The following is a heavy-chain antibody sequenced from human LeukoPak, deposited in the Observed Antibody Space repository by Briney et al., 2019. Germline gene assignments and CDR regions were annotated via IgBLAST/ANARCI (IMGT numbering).Heavy chain of an antibody. V-gene: IGHV4-34*01. Sequence: SETLSLTCAVYGGSFSGYYRSWIRQPPGKGLEWIGEINHSGSTNYNPSLKSRVTISVDTSKNQFSLKLSSVTAADTAVYYCAREQDDFWSGYHWFDPWGQGTLVTVSS. D-gene: IGHD3-3*01. CDR2: INHSGST. CDR1: GGSFSGYY. J-gene: IGHJ5*02. CDR3: AREQDDFWSGYHWFDP.